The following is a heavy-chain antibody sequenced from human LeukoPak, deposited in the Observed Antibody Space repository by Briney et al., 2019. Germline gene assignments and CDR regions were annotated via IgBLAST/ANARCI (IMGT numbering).Heavy chain of an antibody. Sequence: GASVKVSCKASGYTFTTYAMNWVRQAPGQGLEWMGWISTNTGNPTYAQGFTGRFVFSLDTSVSTAYLQISSLKADDTAVYYCARAGRWLLPATMQGNWFDPWGQGTLVTVSS. CDR1: GYTFTTYA. CDR2: ISTNTGNP. CDR3: ARAGRWLLPATMQGNWFDP. D-gene: IGHD2-2*01. J-gene: IGHJ5*02. V-gene: IGHV7-4-1*02.